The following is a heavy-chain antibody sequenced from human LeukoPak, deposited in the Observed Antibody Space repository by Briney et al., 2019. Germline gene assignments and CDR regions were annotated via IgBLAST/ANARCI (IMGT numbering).Heavy chain of an antibody. D-gene: IGHD6-19*01. CDR2: LSGSGITI. V-gene: IGHV3-23*01. J-gene: IGHJ4*01. CDR3: AKGIYSSGWSYFDY. CDR1: GFTFSNSA. Sequence: PGGSLRLSCAASGFTFSNSAMSWVRQAPGKGLEWVPTLSGSGITIYYADSVKGRFTISRDNSKNTLYLQMNSLRAEDTAVYYCAKGIYSSGWSYFDYWGHGTLVTVSS.